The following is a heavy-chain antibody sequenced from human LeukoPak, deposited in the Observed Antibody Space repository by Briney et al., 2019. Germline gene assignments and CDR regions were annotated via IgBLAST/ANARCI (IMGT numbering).Heavy chain of an antibody. CDR1: GGTFSSYT. Sequence: ASVKVSCKASGGTFSSYTISWVRQAPGQGLEWMGRIIPILGIANYAQKFQGRVTITADKSTSTAYMELSSLRSEGTAVYYCARDRTPIVVVPAAIPCLSGWGQGTLVTVSS. J-gene: IGHJ4*02. V-gene: IGHV1-69*04. D-gene: IGHD2-2*02. CDR2: IIPILGIA. CDR3: ARDRTPIVVVPAAIPCLSG.